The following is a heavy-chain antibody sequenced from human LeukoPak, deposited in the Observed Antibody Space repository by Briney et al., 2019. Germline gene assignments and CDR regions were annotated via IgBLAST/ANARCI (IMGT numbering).Heavy chain of an antibody. D-gene: IGHD6-13*01. CDR2: FYYSGNT. CDR1: GDSISNIRYY. J-gene: IGHJ5*02. CDR3: ARHRLYSSSWPLEFDP. V-gene: IGHV4-39*01. Sequence: SETLSLTCTVSGDSISNIRYYWGWNRQPPGKGLEWIGSFYYSGNTYYSPSLRSRVIISVDTSKNQFSLKLSSVTAADTAVYYCARHRLYSSSWPLEFDPWGQGTLVTVSS.